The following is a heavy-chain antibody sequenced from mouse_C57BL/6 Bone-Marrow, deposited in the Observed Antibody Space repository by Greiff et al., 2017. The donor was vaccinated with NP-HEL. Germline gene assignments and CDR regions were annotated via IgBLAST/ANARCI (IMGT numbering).Heavy chain of an antibody. CDR1: GYTFTSYG. Sequence: VQLQQSGAELARPGASVKLSCKASGYTFTSYGISWVKQRTGQGLEWIGEIYPGSGNTYYNEKFKGKATLTADKSSSTAYMELRSLTSEDAAVYFCWLQPCDYWGQGTTLTVSS. CDR2: IYPGSGNT. CDR3: WLQPCDY. J-gene: IGHJ2*01. D-gene: IGHD2-2*01. V-gene: IGHV1-81*01.